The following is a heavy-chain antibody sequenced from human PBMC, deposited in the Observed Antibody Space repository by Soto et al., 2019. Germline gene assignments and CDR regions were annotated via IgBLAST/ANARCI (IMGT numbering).Heavy chain of an antibody. CDR2: INNNGDST. D-gene: IGHD3-9*01. V-gene: IGHV3-23*01. CDR3: AKTYYDILTGSAPDY. Sequence: PGGSLRLSCAASGFTFSSYAMSWVRQAPGKGLEWVSGINNNGDSTYYADSVKGRFIISRDNSKNTLYLQMNSLRAEDTAVYYCAKTYYDILTGSAPDYWGQGTLVTVSS. CDR1: GFTFSSYA. J-gene: IGHJ4*02.